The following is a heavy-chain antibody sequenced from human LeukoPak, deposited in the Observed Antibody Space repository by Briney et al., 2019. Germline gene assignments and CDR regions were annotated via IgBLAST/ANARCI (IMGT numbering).Heavy chain of an antibody. Sequence: SETLSLTCTVSGYSITSGYNWAWIRQPPGKVLEWIGSIYHSGSAYYNPSLKSRVTISVDTSKNQFSLKLTSVTAADTAVYYCARHPGAYWFDPWGQGTLVTVSS. CDR1: GYSITSGYN. V-gene: IGHV4-38-2*02. CDR2: IYHSGSA. J-gene: IGHJ5*02. D-gene: IGHD7-27*01. CDR3: ARHPGAYWFDP.